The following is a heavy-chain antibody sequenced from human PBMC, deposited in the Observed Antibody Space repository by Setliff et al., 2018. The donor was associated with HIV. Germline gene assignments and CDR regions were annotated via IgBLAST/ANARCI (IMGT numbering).Heavy chain of an antibody. CDR2: IYHSGST. Sequence: ETLSLTCAVSDYSISSGYYWGWIRQPPGKGLEWIGSIYHSGSTHYNPSLKSRVTISVDTSKNQFSLKLSSVTAADTAVYYCARPGVGTVSFDYWGQGTLVTSPQ. D-gene: IGHD1-7*01. CDR1: DYSISSGYY. J-gene: IGHJ4*02. CDR3: ARPGVGTVSFDY. V-gene: IGHV4-38-2*01.